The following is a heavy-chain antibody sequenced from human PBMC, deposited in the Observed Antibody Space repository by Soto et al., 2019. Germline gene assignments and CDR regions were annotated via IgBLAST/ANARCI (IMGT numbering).Heavy chain of an antibody. CDR3: ARESITMIVVAPDAFDI. J-gene: IGHJ3*02. CDR1: GFTFSSYA. D-gene: IGHD3-22*01. CDR2: ISYDGSNK. Sequence: HPGGSLRLGCAASGFTFSSYAMHWVRQAPGKGLEWVAVISYDGSNKYYADSVKGRFTISRDNSKNTLYLQMNSLRAEDTAVYYCARESITMIVVAPDAFDIWGQGTMVTVSS. V-gene: IGHV3-30-3*01.